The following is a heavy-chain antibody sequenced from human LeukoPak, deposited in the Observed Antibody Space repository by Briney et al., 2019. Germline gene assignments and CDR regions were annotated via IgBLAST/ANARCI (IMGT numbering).Heavy chain of an antibody. J-gene: IGHJ4*02. CDR1: GFTFTNYA. V-gene: IGHV3-23*01. CDR2: ISLIGGST. D-gene: IGHD3-16*01. Sequence: GGSLRLSCAASGFTFTNYAMSWVRQAPGKGPEWVSSISLIGGSTYYADSAKGRFTISRDNSKNTLYLQMNSLRAEDTAVYYCARDHWGSIPGLIDYWGQGTLVTVSS. CDR3: ARDHWGSIPGLIDY.